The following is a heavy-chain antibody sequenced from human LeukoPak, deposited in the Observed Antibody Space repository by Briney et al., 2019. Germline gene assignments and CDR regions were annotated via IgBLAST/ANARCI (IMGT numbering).Heavy chain of an antibody. CDR3: VKRYYQYYMDV. CDR1: GGSISSSSYY. CDR2: IYYSGST. V-gene: IGHV4-39*07. Sequence: SETLSLTCTVSGGSISSSSYYWVWIRQPPGKGLEWIGNIYYSGSTYYNPSLKSRVTISVDTSKNQFSLKLSSVTAADTAVYYCVKRYYQYYMDVWGKGTTVTVSS. J-gene: IGHJ6*03.